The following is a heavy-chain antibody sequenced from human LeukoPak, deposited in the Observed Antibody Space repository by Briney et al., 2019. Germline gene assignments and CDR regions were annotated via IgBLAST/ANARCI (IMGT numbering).Heavy chain of an antibody. CDR2: MNPNSGNT. J-gene: IGHJ6*02. V-gene: IGHV1-8*01. CDR3: ARGHYDILTGYYYYGMDV. D-gene: IGHD3-9*01. CDR1: GYTFTGYD. Sequence: ASVKVSCKASGYTFTGYDINWARHATGQGLEWMGWMNPNSGNTGYAQKFQGRVSMTRNTSISTAYMELSSLRSEDTAVYYCARGHYDILTGYYYYGMDVWGQGTTVTVSS.